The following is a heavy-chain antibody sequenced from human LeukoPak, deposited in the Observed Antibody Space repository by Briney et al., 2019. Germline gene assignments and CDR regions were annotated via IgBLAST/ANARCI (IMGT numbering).Heavy chain of an antibody. D-gene: IGHD2-15*01. J-gene: IGHJ5*02. Sequence: GASVKVSCKASGYTFTSYGISWVRQAPGQGLEWMGWISAYNGNTNYAQKLQGRVTMTTDTSTSTAYMELRSLRSDDTAVYYCAALGYCSGGSCYLGGWFDPWGQGTLVTVSS. V-gene: IGHV1-18*04. CDR1: GYTFTSYG. CDR2: ISAYNGNT. CDR3: AALGYCSGGSCYLGGWFDP.